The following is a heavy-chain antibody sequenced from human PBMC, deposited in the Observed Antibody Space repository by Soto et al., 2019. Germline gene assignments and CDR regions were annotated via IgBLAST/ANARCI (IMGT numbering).Heavy chain of an antibody. D-gene: IGHD3-10*01. CDR2: IYHSGAT. Sequence: PSETLSLTCTVSGGSVSSADSYWCWIRQPPGKGLEWVGYIYHSGATYYNPSLKGRLTISVDTSKNQFSLTLSSVTAADTAVYFCARGRVSGHPTPPRDYWGQGTLVT. CDR3: ARGRVSGHPTPPRDY. V-gene: IGHV4-30-4*01. J-gene: IGHJ4*02. CDR1: GGSVSSADSY.